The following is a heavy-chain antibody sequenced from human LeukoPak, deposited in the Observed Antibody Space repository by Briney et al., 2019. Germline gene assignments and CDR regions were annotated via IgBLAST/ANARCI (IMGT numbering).Heavy chain of an antibody. CDR1: GYTFTSYD. J-gene: IGHJ4*02. Sequence: ASVKVSCKASGYTFTSYDINWVRQATGQGLEWMGWMIPNSGNTGYAQKFQGRLTVTRDTSTSTVYMELSSLTSEDTAVYYCARDYHGSGSLTTFDSWGQGTLVTVSS. CDR2: MIPNSGNT. CDR3: ARDYHGSGSLTTFDS. D-gene: IGHD3-10*01. V-gene: IGHV1-8*01.